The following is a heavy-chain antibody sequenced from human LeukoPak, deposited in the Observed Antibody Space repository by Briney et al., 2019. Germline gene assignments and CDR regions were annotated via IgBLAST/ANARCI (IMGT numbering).Heavy chain of an antibody. J-gene: IGHJ4*02. V-gene: IGHV3-21*01. CDR2: ISSSSSYI. CDR1: GFTFSSYS. Sequence: PGGSLRLSCAASGFTFSSYSMNWVRQAPGKGLEWVPSISSSSSYIYYADSVKGRPTISRDNAKNSLYLQMNSLRAEDTAVYYCARDPTYFDWLPVYWGQGTLVTVSS. D-gene: IGHD3-9*01. CDR3: ARDPTYFDWLPVY.